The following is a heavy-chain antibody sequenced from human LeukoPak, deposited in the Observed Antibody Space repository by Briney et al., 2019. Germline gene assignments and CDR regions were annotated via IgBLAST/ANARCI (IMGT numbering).Heavy chain of an antibody. CDR2: IYSGGST. CDR3: ACWGSGYYFDC. Sequence: SETLSLTCTVSGGSINSTTYYWGWIRQPPGRGLEWIGSIYSGGSTYYNPSLKTRVTISVDTSKNQFSLKLSSVTAADTAVYYCACWGSGYYFDCWGQGTLVTVSS. J-gene: IGHJ4*02. CDR1: GGSINSTTYY. D-gene: IGHD3-10*01. V-gene: IGHV4-39*07.